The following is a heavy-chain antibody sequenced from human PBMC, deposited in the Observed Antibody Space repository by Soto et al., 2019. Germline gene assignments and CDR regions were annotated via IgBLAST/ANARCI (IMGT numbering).Heavy chain of an antibody. J-gene: IGHJ6*02. CDR1: GFTFSSYG. D-gene: IGHD6-13*01. CDR2: ISYDGSNK. V-gene: IGHV3-30*18. CDR3: AKDSLHGSSWYFVVDDYGMDV. Sequence: QVQLVESGGGVVQPGRSLRLSCAASGFTFSSYGMHWVRQAPGKGLEWVAVISYDGSNKYYADSVKGRFTISRDNSKNTLYLQMNSLRAEDTAVYYCAKDSLHGSSWYFVVDDYGMDVWGQGTTVTVSS.